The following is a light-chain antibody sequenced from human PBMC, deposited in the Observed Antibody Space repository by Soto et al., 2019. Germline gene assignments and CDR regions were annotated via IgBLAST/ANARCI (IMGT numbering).Light chain of an antibody. Sequence: EIVMTQSPATLSVSPGERATLSCRASQSVTSNLAWYQQQPGQAPRLLIYGTFTRATGVPARFRGSGSGTDFTLTISSLQSEDFAVYYCQQYNNWPPLTFGGGTKVEIK. CDR2: GTF. J-gene: IGKJ4*01. CDR3: QQYNNWPPLT. V-gene: IGKV3-15*01. CDR1: QSVTSN.